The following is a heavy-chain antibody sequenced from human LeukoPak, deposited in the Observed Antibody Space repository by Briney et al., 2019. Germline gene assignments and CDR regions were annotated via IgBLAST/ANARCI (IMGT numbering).Heavy chain of an antibody. CDR2: ISSSSSYI. D-gene: IGHD4-17*01. CDR3: ARDMNDYGDLDAFDI. Sequence: PGGSLGLSCAASGFTFSSYSMNWVRQAPGKGLEWVSSISSSSSYIYYADSVKGRFTISRDNAKNSLYLQMNSLRAEDTAVYYCARDMNDYGDLDAFDIWGQGTMVTVSS. V-gene: IGHV3-21*01. J-gene: IGHJ3*02. CDR1: GFTFSSYS.